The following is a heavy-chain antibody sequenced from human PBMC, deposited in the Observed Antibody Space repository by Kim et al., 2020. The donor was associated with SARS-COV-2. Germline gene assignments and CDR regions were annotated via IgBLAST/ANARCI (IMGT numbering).Heavy chain of an antibody. CDR3: ARSHYYDSSGYYGGDAFDI. CDR2: IIPIFGTA. D-gene: IGHD3-22*01. CDR1: GGTFSSYA. J-gene: IGHJ3*02. Sequence: SVKVSCKASGGTFSSYAISWVRQAPGQGLEWMGGIIPIFGTANYAQKFQGRVTITADESTSTAYMELSSLRSEDTAVYYCARSHYYDSSGYYGGDAFDIWGQGTMVTVSS. V-gene: IGHV1-69*13.